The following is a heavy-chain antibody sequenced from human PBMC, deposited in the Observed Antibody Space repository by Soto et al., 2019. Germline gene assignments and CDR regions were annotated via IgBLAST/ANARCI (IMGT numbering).Heavy chain of an antibody. Sequence: EVQLVESGGGLVQPGRSLSLSCAASGFTFDDYAMHWVRQATGKGPEWVSGISWNSGSIGYADSVKGRFTIARDNAKNSLYLQMNSLRAEDTALYYGAKDTVGVPADSFDYWGQGTLVTVSS. V-gene: IGHV3-9*01. CDR3: AKDTVGVPADSFDY. J-gene: IGHJ4*02. CDR1: GFTFDDYA. CDR2: ISWNSGSI. D-gene: IGHD2-2*01.